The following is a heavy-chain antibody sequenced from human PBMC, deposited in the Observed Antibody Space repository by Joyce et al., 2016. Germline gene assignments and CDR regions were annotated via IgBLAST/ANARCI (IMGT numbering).Heavy chain of an antibody. CDR3: ARDTITIFGVVLDH. J-gene: IGHJ4*02. V-gene: IGHV4-31*03. CDR1: VGSISSGGYY. CDR2: IYYSGSN. D-gene: IGHD3-3*01. Sequence: QVRLQESGPGLVKPSQTLSLTFTVSVGSISSGGYYWSWIRQHPGKGLEWIGYIYYSGSNYYNPSLNSRVTISVETYKSQFALKLNSVTAADTAVYYCARDTITIFGVVLDHWGQGTLVTVSS.